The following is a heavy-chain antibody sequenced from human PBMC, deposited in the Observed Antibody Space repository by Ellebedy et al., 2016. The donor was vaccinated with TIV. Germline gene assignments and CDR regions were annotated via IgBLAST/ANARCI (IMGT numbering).Heavy chain of an antibody. D-gene: IGHD6-13*01. J-gene: IGHJ4*02. V-gene: IGHV3-30*01. CDR1: GFTFRSYA. CDR2: ISIDESNK. Sequence: GESLKISCAASGFTFRSYAMHWVRQAPGKGLEWVAVISIDESNKYYADSVKGRFSISRDNSRDTLYLQVNTLRVEDTAVYYCARSDSSTWPIDYWGQGTLVTVSS. CDR3: ARSDSSTWPIDY.